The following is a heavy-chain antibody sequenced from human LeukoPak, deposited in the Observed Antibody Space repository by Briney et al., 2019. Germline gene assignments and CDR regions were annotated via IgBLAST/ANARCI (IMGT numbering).Heavy chain of an antibody. CDR2: FDPEDGET. CDR3: ATSLQATVMGSFDY. D-gene: IGHD4-17*01. J-gene: IGHJ4*02. Sequence: GASVKVSCKVSGYTLTELSMHWVRQAPGKGLEWMGGFDPEDGETIYAQKFQGRVTMTEDTSTDTAYMELSSLRSEDTAVYYCATSLQATVMGSFDYWGQGTLVTVSS. CDR1: GYTLTELS. V-gene: IGHV1-24*01.